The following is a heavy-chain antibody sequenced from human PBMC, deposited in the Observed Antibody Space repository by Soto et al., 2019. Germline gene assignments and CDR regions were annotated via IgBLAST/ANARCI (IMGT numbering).Heavy chain of an antibody. V-gene: IGHV3-53*01. D-gene: IGHD4-4*01. CDR1: GFTVSRHY. CDR2: IYAAGST. J-gene: IGHJ4*02. CDR3: ARKAGPTQFYYDS. Sequence: GGSLRLSCAASGFTVSRHYISWVRQAPGKGLEWVSVIYAAGSTYYADSVKGRFTISRDNSKNIVYLQMDSLRAEDAAVYYCARKAGPTQFYYDSWGQGIRVTAPQ.